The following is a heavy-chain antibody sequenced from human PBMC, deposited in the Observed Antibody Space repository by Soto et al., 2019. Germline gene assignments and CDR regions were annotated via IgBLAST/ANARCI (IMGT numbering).Heavy chain of an antibody. D-gene: IGHD6-13*01. V-gene: IGHV3-21*01. CDR3: ARDSYSSSWSPTPGY. J-gene: IGHJ4*02. Sequence: PGGSLRLSCAASGFTFSSYSMNWVRQAPGKGLEWVSSISSSSSYIYYADSVKGRFTISRDNAKNSLYLQMNSLRAEDTAVYYCARDSYSSSWSPTPGYWGQGTLVTVSS. CDR1: GFTFSSYS. CDR2: ISSSSSYI.